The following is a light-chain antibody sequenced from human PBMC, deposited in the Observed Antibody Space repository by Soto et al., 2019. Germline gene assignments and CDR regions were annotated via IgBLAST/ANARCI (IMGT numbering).Light chain of an antibody. Sequence: NFMLTQPHSVSESPGKTVIISCTRSIGAIASNSVQWYQQRPGSAPTTVIYEDNQRPSGVPDRFSGSTDGSSNSASLTISGLQTEDEADYSCQSYDSSTVVFGGGTKLTVL. J-gene: IGLJ2*01. CDR3: QSYDSSTVV. V-gene: IGLV6-57*04. CDR2: EDN. CDR1: IGAIASNS.